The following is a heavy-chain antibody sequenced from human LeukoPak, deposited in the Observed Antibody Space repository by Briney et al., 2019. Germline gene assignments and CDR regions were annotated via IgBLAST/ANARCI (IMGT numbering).Heavy chain of an antibody. Sequence: AETLSLTCSVSGGSISGYFWSWIRQSPGKGLEWIGYMDYIGQTKHNRSLKSRVTISVDTSKNQFSLKVKSVTAADTAVYYCARLNQLERFDAFDIWGQGTMVTVSS. CDR2: MDYIGQT. J-gene: IGHJ3*02. V-gene: IGHV4-59*08. CDR3: ARLNQLERFDAFDI. D-gene: IGHD1-1*01. CDR1: GGSISGYF.